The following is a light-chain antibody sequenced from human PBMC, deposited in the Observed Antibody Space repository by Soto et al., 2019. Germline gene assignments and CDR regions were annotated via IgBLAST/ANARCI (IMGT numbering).Light chain of an antibody. J-gene: IGKJ4*01. CDR1: QSVSSN. CDR2: GAS. V-gene: IGKV3-20*01. CDR3: QQYGSNWPPLT. Sequence: EIVLTQSPAPLSVSPGDRATLSCRAIQSVSSNLAWYQQKPGQAPRLLIYGASSRATGIPDRFSGSGSGTDFTLTISRLEPEDFAVYYCQQYGSNWPPLTFGGGTKVDIK.